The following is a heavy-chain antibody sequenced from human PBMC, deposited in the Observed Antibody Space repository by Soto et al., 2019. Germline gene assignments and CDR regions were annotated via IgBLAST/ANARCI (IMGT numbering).Heavy chain of an antibody. V-gene: IGHV4-30-2*01. CDR1: GGSISSGCYS. D-gene: IGHD6-13*01. J-gene: IGHJ4*02. CDR2: IYHSGST. Sequence: SETLSLTSAVSGGSISSGCYSWSWIRQQPGKGLEWIGYIYHSGSTYYNPSLKSRVTISVDKSKNQFSLKLTSVTAADTAVYYCARARATIAAAAIFDCWGQGTLVTVSS. CDR3: ARARATIAAAAIFDC.